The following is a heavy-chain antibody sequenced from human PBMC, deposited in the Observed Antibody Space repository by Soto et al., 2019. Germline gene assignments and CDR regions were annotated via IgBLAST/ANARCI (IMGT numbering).Heavy chain of an antibody. Sequence: SVKGRFTISRDNSKNTLYLQVNSLRTEDTAMYYCAREYITIVVLEGIDVWGQGTTVTVSS. CDR3: AREYITIVVLEGIDV. J-gene: IGHJ6*02. D-gene: IGHD3-9*01. V-gene: IGHV3-30*01.